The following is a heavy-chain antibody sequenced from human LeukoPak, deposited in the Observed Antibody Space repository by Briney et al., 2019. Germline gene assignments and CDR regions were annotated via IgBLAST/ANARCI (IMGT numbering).Heavy chain of an antibody. J-gene: IGHJ4*02. CDR1: GFTFSSYS. CDR3: VSSTMRRVY. CDR2: ISSSSSTI. D-gene: IGHD3-22*01. V-gene: IGHV3-48*04. Sequence: PGGSLRLSCAASGFTFSSYSMNWVRQAPGKGLEWVSYISSSSSTIYYADSVKGRLTISRDNAKNSLYLQMNSLRAEDTAVYYCVSSTMRRVYWGQGTLVTVSS.